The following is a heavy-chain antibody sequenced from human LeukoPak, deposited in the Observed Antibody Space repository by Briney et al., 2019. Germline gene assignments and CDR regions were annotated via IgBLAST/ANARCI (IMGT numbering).Heavy chain of an antibody. J-gene: IGHJ4*02. CDR3: ARVLTIFGVVTPYFDY. Sequence: SETLSLTCTVSGGSISSNYWSWIRQPPGKGLEWIGYIHYSGSTTYSPSLKSRVSISVDTSKNQFSLKLSSVTAADTAIYYCARVLTIFGVVTPYFDYWGQGTLVTVSS. CDR1: GGSISSNY. D-gene: IGHD3-3*01. V-gene: IGHV4-59*01. CDR2: IHYSGST.